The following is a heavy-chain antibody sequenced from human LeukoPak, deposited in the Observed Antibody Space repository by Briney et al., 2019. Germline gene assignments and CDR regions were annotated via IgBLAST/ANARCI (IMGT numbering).Heavy chain of an antibody. D-gene: IGHD1-7*01. CDR2: IRYDGSNK. CDR1: GFTFSSYG. V-gene: IGHV3-30*02. J-gene: IGHJ4*02. Sequence: PGGPLRLSCAASGFTFSSYGMHWVRQAPGKGLEWVVFIRYDGSNKYYADSVKGRFTISRDNSKNTLYLQMNSLRAEDTAVYYCAKGDWNYSTDYWGQGTLVTVSS. CDR3: AKGDWNYSTDY.